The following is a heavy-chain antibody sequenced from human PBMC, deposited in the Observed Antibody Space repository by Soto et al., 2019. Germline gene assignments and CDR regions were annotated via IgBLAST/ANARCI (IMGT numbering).Heavy chain of an antibody. Sequence: EVQLVESGGGLIQPGGSLRLSCAASGFTVSSNYMSWVRQAPGKGLEWVSVIYSGGSTYYADSVKGRFTISRDNSKNTLYLQMNSLRAEDTAVYYCARRRARYYYYYGMDVWGQGTTVTVS. V-gene: IGHV3-53*01. CDR2: IYSGGST. J-gene: IGHJ6*02. CDR1: GFTVSSNY. CDR3: ARRRARYYYYYGMDV.